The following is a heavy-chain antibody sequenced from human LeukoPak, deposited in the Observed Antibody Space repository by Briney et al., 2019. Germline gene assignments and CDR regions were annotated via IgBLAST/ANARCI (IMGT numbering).Heavy chain of an antibody. Sequence: PGGSLRLSCAASGFTFSSYGMHWVRQAPGKGLEWVAVIYYDGTNKYYADSVKGRFTISRDNSKNTLYLQMSSLRAEDTAVYYCAKEGDYYDSSGYPDYWGQGTLVTVSS. J-gene: IGHJ4*02. CDR3: AKEGDYYDSSGYPDY. V-gene: IGHV3-33*06. D-gene: IGHD3-22*01. CDR2: IYYDGTNK. CDR1: GFTFSSYG.